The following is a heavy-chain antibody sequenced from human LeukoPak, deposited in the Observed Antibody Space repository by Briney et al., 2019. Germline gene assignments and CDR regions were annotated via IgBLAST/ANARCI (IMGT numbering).Heavy chain of an antibody. CDR1: GFTFSSYG. CDR3: ARERYICAVRHYFDY. Sequence: GGSLRLSCAASGFTFSSYGMHWVRQAPGKGLEWVAFIRYDGSNKYYADSVKGRFTISRDDAKNSLYLQMNSLRAEDTAVYFCARERYICAVRHYFDYWGQGTLVTVSS. V-gene: IGHV3-30*02. CDR2: IRYDGSNK. J-gene: IGHJ4*02. D-gene: IGHD5-24*01.